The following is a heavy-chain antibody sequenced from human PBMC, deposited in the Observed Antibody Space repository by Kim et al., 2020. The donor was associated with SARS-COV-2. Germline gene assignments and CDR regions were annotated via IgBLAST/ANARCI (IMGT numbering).Heavy chain of an antibody. J-gene: IGHJ4*02. D-gene: IGHD5-12*01. V-gene: IGHV4-39*07. Sequence: STYDNPSRKRRVTISVDTSKNQFSLKLSSVTAADTAVYYCAALWTKWMGYWGQGTLVTVSS. CDR3: AALWTKWMGY. CDR2: ST.